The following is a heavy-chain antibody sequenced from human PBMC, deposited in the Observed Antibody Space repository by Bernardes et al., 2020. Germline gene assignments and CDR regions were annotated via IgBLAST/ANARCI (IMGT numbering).Heavy chain of an antibody. J-gene: IGHJ5*02. Sequence: SMKVSCKASGGTFSSYAISWVRQAPGQGLEWMGGIIPIFGTANYAQKFQGRVTITADESTSTAYMELSSLRSEDTAVYYCARESDCSSTSCYSPNWFDPWGQGTLVTVSS. D-gene: IGHD2-2*01. CDR2: IIPIFGTA. V-gene: IGHV1-69*13. CDR3: ARESDCSSTSCYSPNWFDP. CDR1: GGTFSSYA.